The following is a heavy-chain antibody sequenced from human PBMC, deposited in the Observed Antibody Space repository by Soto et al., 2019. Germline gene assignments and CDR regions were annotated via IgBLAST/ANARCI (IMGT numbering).Heavy chain of an antibody. CDR2: IDGDGSST. Sequence: PGGSLRLSCAASGFTFSNYWMHWVRQAPGKGLVWVTRIDGDGSSTSYADSVKGRFTISRDNAKNTLYLQMNSLRVEDTAVYYCARAYGGFGYWGQGTLVTVSS. V-gene: IGHV3-74*01. CDR1: GFTFSNYW. J-gene: IGHJ4*02. CDR3: ARAYGGFGY. D-gene: IGHD4-17*01.